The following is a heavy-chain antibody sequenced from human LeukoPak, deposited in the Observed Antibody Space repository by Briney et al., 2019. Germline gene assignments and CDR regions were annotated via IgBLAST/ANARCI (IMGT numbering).Heavy chain of an antibody. D-gene: IGHD5-24*01. Sequence: PGGSLRLSCAASGFTFDDYAMHWVRQAPGKGLEWVSGISWNSGSIGYADSVKGRFTISRDNAKNSLYLQMNSLRAEDTAVYYCAMGFNLNFHCWGRGTLVTVSS. CDR3: AMGFNLNFHC. CDR2: ISWNSGSI. V-gene: IGHV3-9*01. CDR1: GFTFDDYA. J-gene: IGHJ4*02.